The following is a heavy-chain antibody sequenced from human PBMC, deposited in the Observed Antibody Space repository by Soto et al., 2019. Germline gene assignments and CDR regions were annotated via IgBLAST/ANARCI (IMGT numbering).Heavy chain of an antibody. Sequence: GGSLRISCAASGFIFSSYAMTWVRQAPGKGLEWVSGISGSGATTSYADSVKGRFTVSRDNSKNTLYLQMNSLRVEDTAVYYCAKLRYFDWSSYNWFEYWGQGT. CDR3: AKLRYFDWSSYNWFEY. CDR1: GFIFSSYA. D-gene: IGHD3-9*01. J-gene: IGHJ5*01. CDR2: ISGSGATT. V-gene: IGHV3-23*01.